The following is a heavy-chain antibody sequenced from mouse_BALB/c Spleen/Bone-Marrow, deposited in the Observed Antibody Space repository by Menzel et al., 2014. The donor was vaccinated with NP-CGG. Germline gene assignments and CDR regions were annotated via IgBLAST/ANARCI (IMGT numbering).Heavy chain of an antibody. D-gene: IGHD2-4*01. J-gene: IGHJ4*01. CDR1: GYSITSGYY. CDR3: ARGYDYDYAMDY. Sequence: ESGPGLVKPSQSLSLTCSVTGYSITSGYYWNWIRQFPGNKLEWMGYISYDGSNNYNPSLKNRISITRDTSKNQFFLKLNSVTTEDTATYYCARGYDYDYAMDYWSQGTSVTVSS. V-gene: IGHV3-6*02. CDR2: ISYDGSN.